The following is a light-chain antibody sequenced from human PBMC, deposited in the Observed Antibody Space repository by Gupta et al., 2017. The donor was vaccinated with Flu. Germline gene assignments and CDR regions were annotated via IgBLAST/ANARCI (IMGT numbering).Light chain of an antibody. V-gene: IGKV3-20*01. J-gene: IGKJ1*01. CDR3: QKYGSSPQT. CDR1: QSVSRNY. Sequence: ELVFTPSPGTLSLSPGKRVTLSCRAGQSVSRNYLAWYQQKPGQAPRLLIYGASSRAAGIPDRFSGSGSGTDFTITISRLEPEDVAVYYCQKYGSSPQTFGQGTKVEIK. CDR2: GAS.